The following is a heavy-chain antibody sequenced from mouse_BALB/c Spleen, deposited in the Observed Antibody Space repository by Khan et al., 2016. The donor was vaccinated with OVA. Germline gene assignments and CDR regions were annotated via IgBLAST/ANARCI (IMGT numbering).Heavy chain of an antibody. CDR3: ARVYGGDFDY. J-gene: IGHJ2*01. V-gene: IGHV3-2*02. Sequence: EVQLQESGPGLVKPSQSLSLTCTVTGYSFTTDYAWNWIRQFPGNRLEWMGFISYSGNTKYNPYLKSRISITRDTSKNTFFLQLKPVTTEDTARYYCARVYGGDFDYWGQGTTLTVSS. CDR1: GYSFTTDYA. CDR2: ISYSGNT. D-gene: IGHD1-1*01.